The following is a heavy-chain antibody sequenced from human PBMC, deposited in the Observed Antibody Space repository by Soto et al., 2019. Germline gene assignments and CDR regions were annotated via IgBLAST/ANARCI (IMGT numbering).Heavy chain of an antibody. Sequence: QVQLVESGGGVVQPGRSLRLSCAASGFTFSSYGMYWVRQAPGKGLEWVAVIWCDGSNKYYADSVKGRFTISRDNSKNTLYLQINSLRADDTAVYYCARDPGSRWYYFDYWGQGTLVTVSS. D-gene: IGHD6-13*01. CDR2: IWCDGSNK. CDR3: ARDPGSRWYYFDY. CDR1: GFTFSSYG. V-gene: IGHV3-33*01. J-gene: IGHJ4*02.